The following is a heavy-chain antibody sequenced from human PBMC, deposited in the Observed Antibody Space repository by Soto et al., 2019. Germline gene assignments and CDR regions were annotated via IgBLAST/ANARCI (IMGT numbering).Heavy chain of an antibody. D-gene: IGHD3-9*01. V-gene: IGHV4-59*01. Sequence: SETLSLTCTVSGGSISSYYWSWIRQPPGKGLEWIGYIYYSGSTNDNPSLNSRVTISVDTSKNQFSLKLSSVTAADTAVYYCARDYAREDVLRYFDWLFGGFDPWGQGTLVTVSS. CDR1: GGSISSYY. J-gene: IGHJ5*02. CDR2: IYYSGST. CDR3: ARDYAREDVLRYFDWLFGGFDP.